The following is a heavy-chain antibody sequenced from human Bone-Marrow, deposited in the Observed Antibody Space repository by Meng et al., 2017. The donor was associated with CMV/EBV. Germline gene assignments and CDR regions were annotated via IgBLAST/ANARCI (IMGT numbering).Heavy chain of an antibody. CDR2: INPSGDST. CDR1: GYTFTFYS. Sequence: ASVKVSCKASGYTFTFYSMHWMRQAPGQGLEWMGVINPSGDSTSYAQKFQGRVTMTRDTSTSTVYMELSSLRSEDTAVYYCARAGIRFLVWLLSAMDVWGQGTTVTVSS. J-gene: IGHJ6*02. D-gene: IGHD3-3*01. V-gene: IGHV1-46*01. CDR3: ARAGIRFLVWLLSAMDV.